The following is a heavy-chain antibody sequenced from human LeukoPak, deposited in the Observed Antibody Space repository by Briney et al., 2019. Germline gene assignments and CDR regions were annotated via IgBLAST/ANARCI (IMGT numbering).Heavy chain of an antibody. CDR2: INPSGGST. V-gene: IGHV1-46*01. Sequence: ASVKVSCKASGYTFTSYYMHWVRQAPGQGLEWMGIINPSGGSTSYAQKFQGRVTITADKSTSTAYMELSSLRSEDTAVYYCARDSIFGVVPNYFDYWGQGTLVTVSS. CDR1: GYTFTSYY. D-gene: IGHD3-3*01. J-gene: IGHJ4*02. CDR3: ARDSIFGVVPNYFDY.